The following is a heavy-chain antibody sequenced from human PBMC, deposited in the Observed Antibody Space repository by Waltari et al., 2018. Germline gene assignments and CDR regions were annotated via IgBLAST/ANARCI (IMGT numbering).Heavy chain of an antibody. V-gene: IGHV4-39*07. CDR1: RSSNSNNNYY. J-gene: IGHJ4*02. D-gene: IGHD5-12*01. Sequence: QLQLQESGPGLVKPSETLSLPCTVSRSSNSNNNYYWGWVRQPPGKGLEWIGSFYKSGTTYYNPSLKSRVTISVDTSNNQFSLKLNSVTAADTAVYYCVRGYPDIVATISDYWGQGTLVIVSS. CDR3: VRGYPDIVATISDY. CDR2: FYKSGTT.